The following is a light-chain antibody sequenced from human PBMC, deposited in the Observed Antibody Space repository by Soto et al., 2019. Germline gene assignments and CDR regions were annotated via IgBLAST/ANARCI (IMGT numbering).Light chain of an antibody. CDR1: QSIRSY. J-gene: IGKJ1*01. V-gene: IGKV1-39*01. Sequence: DIQMTQSPSSLSASVGDRVTITCRASQSIRSYLNWYQHKPWGAPKLLIKAASTLQSGVPPRFSGSGSETEFPLTITTLQAEDFATYYCQQSSSSPWTFGQGTKVEI. CDR2: AAS. CDR3: QQSSSSPWT.